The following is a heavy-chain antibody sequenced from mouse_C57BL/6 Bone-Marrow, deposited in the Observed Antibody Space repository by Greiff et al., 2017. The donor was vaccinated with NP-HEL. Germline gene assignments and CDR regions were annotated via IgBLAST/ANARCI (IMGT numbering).Heavy chain of an antibody. CDR3: TRRAAYYFDY. CDR2: IDPETGGT. J-gene: IGHJ2*01. CDR1: GYTFTDYE. Sequence: QVQLKESGAELVRPGASVTLSCKASGYTFTDYEMHWVKQTPVHGLEWIGAIDPETGGTAYNQKFKGKAILTADKSSSTAYMELRGLTSEDSAVYYCTRRAAYYFDYWGQGTTLTVSS. V-gene: IGHV1-15*01. D-gene: IGHD3-1*01.